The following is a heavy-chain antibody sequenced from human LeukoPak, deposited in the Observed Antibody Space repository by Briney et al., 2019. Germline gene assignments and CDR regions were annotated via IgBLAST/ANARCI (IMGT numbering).Heavy chain of an antibody. CDR2: IIPIFGTA. CDR1: GGTFISYA. CDR3: ARDLVVVVVPAFYYYYYGMDV. J-gene: IGHJ6*02. V-gene: IGHV1-69*13. Sequence: GASVKVSCKASGGTFISYAISWVRQAPGQGLEWMGGIIPIFGTANYAQKFQGRVTITADESTSTAYMELSSLRSEDTAVYYCARDLVVVVVPAFYYYYYGMDVWGQGTTVTVSS. D-gene: IGHD2-2*01.